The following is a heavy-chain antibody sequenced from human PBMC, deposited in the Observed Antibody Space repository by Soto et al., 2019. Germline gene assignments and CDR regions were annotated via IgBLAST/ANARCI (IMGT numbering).Heavy chain of an antibody. CDR1: GFTFNSYW. CDR2: INSDESST. CDR3: ARRYDGNGWPLGY. Sequence: EVQLVESGGGLVQPGGSLRLSCAASGFTFNSYWMHWVRQAPGKGLVWVSRINSDESSTRYADSVKGRFTISRDNAKTTLYLQMNRMTAEATAMYYCARRYDGNGWPLGYGGQGTLVTVSS. J-gene: IGHJ4*02. D-gene: IGHD6-19*01. V-gene: IGHV3-74*01.